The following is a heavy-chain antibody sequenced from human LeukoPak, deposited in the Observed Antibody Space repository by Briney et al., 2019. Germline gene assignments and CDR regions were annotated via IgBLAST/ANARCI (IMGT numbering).Heavy chain of an antibody. CDR2: ISAYNGNT. CDR3: ARALSLVVPAATIYYYYGMDV. D-gene: IGHD2-2*01. J-gene: IGHJ6*02. CDR1: GYTFTSYG. V-gene: IGHV1-18*01. Sequence: ASVKVSCKAPGYTFTSYGISWVRQAPGQGLEWMGWISAYNGNTNYAQKLQGRVTMTTDTSTSTAYMELRSLRSDDTAVYYCARALSLVVPAATIYYYYGMDVWGQGITVTVSS.